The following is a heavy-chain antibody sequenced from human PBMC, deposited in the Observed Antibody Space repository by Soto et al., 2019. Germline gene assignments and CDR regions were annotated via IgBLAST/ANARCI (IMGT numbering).Heavy chain of an antibody. J-gene: IGHJ4*02. CDR1: GYTFTSYG. CDR3: ARAVELYSGYYPNYGDYLEQFDY. Sequence: ASVKVSCKASGYTFTSYGISWVRQAPGQGLEWMGWISAYNGNTNYAQKLQGRVTMTTDTSTSTAYMELRSLRSDDTAVYYCARAVELYSGYYPNYGDYLEQFDYWGQGTLVTVSS. D-gene: IGHD4-17*01. V-gene: IGHV1-18*01. CDR2: ISAYNGNT.